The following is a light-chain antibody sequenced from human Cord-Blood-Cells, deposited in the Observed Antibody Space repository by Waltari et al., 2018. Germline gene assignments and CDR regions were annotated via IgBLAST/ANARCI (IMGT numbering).Light chain of an antibody. J-gene: IGLJ1*01. Sequence: QSALTQPASVSGSPGQSITISCTGTSSDVGGYNYVSWYHQHPGKAPKLMIYEVSNRPAGVSNRFSGSKSGNTASLTISGLQAEDEADYYCSSYTNSSTYVFGTGTKVTVL. CDR2: EVS. CDR1: SSDVGGYNY. V-gene: IGLV2-14*01. CDR3: SSYTNSSTYV.